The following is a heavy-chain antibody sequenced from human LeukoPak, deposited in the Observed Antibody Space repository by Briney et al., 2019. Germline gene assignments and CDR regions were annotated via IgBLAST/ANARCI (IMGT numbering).Heavy chain of an antibody. CDR3: ARPTLDCCYTGTTDYYYMDV. D-gene: IGHD2-2*02. Sequence: GASVKVSCKASGYTFTGYYMHWVRQAPGEGGEGMGGINPNSGGTNYAQKFQGRVTMTRDTSISTAYMELSRLRSDDTAVYYCARPTLDCCYTGTTDYYYMDVWGKGTTVTVSS. J-gene: IGHJ6*03. V-gene: IGHV1-2*02. CDR2: INPNSGGT. CDR1: GYTFTGYY.